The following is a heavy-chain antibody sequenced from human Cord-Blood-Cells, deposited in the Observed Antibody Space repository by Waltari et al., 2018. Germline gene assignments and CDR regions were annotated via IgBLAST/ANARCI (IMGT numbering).Heavy chain of an antibody. V-gene: IGHV5-51*01. CDR3: ASFNWNRGVFDY. D-gene: IGHD1-1*01. CDR1: GYRFTSSW. J-gene: IGHJ4*02. Sequence: EVQLVQSGAEGKKPGESLKTSCKGSGYRFTSSWTGWLGQMPGKGLEWMGIIYPGDSDTRYSASFQGQVTISADKSISTAYLQWSSLKASDTAMYYCASFNWNRGVFDYWGQGTLVTVSS. CDR2: IYPGDSDT.